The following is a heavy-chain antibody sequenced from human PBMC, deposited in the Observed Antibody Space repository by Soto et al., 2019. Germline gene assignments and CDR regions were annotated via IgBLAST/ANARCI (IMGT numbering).Heavy chain of an antibody. J-gene: IGHJ6*02. Sequence: GESLKISCKGSGYSFTSYWISWVRQMPGKGLEWMGRIDPSDSYTNYSPSFQGHVTISADKSISTAYLQWSSLKASDTAMYYCARHEIVVVVAATHPGMDVWGQGTTVTAS. CDR2: IDPSDSYT. D-gene: IGHD2-15*01. CDR1: GYSFTSYW. CDR3: ARHEIVVVVAATHPGMDV. V-gene: IGHV5-10-1*01.